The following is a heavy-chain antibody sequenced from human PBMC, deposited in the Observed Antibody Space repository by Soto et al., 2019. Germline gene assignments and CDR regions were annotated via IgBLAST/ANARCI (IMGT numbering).Heavy chain of an antibody. Sequence: PSETLSLTCTVSGGSISSGGYYWSWIRQHPXKGLEWIGYIYYSGSTYYNPSLKSRVTISVDTSKNQFSLKLSSVTAADTAVYYCARDQYYDSSGYYSGFDIWGQGTMVTVSS. CDR1: GGSISSGGYY. CDR3: ARDQYYDSSGYYSGFDI. J-gene: IGHJ3*02. D-gene: IGHD3-22*01. CDR2: IYYSGST. V-gene: IGHV4-31*03.